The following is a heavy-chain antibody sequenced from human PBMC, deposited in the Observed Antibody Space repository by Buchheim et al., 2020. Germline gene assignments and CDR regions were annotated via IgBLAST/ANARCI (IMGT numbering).Heavy chain of an antibody. Sequence: QVQPQESGPGLVKPSQTLSLTCTVSGGSMNSGAYYWSWIRQPPGKGLEWIGYIYYSGSTYYNPSLKSRVTISVDTSKNQFSLKLSSVTAADTAVYYCARVAVVVPAARMGIDYWGQGTL. CDR2: IYYSGST. D-gene: IGHD2-2*01. CDR3: ARVAVVVPAARMGIDY. CDR1: GGSMNSGAYY. V-gene: IGHV4-31*03. J-gene: IGHJ4*02.